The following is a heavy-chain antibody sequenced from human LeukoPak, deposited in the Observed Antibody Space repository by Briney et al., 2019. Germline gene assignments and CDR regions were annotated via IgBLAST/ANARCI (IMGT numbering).Heavy chain of an antibody. CDR1: GFTFSSYW. CDR2: IKSDGKT. D-gene: IGHD6-13*01. Sequence: GGSLRLSCAASGFTFSSYWMHWVRHSPGRGLVWVSRIKSDGKTNYADSVKGRFTISRDNSKNTLYLQMNSLRAEDTAVYYCAKDRAAAAGTNDYWGQGTLVTVSS. CDR3: AKDRAAAAGTNDY. J-gene: IGHJ4*02. V-gene: IGHV3-74*01.